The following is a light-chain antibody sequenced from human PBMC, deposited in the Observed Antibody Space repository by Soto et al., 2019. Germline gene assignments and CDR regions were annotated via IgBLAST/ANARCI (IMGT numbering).Light chain of an antibody. CDR1: QSVSSY. J-gene: IGKJ1*01. V-gene: IGKV3-11*01. CDR2: DAS. CDR3: QQRSNRPS. Sequence: EIVLTQSPATLSLSPGERATLSCRASQSVSSYLAWYQQKPGQAPRLLIYDASNRATGIPARFSGSGSGTDFTLTISSLEPEDFAVHYCQQRSNRPSFGQGTKVEVK.